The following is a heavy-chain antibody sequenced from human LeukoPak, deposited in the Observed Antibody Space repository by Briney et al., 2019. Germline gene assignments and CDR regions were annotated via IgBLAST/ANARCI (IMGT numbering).Heavy chain of an antibody. J-gene: IGHJ4*02. CDR3: ARNIAYDSSGYYSPHFDY. CDR2: IYSGGST. V-gene: IGHV3-53*01. D-gene: IGHD3-22*01. Sequence: GGSLRLSCAASGFTVSSNYMSWVRQAPGKGLEWVSVIYSGGSTYYSDSVKGRFTISRDNSKNTLYLQMNSLRAEDTAVYYCARNIAYDSSGYYSPHFDYWGQGTLVTVSS. CDR1: GFTVSSNY.